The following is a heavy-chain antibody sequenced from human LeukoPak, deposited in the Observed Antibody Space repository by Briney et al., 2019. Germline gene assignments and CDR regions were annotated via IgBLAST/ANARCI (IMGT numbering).Heavy chain of an antibody. CDR1: GYTFTGYY. J-gene: IGHJ5*02. Sequence: ASVKVSCKASGYTFTGYYMHWVRQAPGQGLEWMGWINPNSGATKSAQKFEARVTMTRDPSVPTAYMELTSLKSDDTAVYYCARHGEECSSSSCYAAPNNWLDPRGQGTLVTVAS. CDR3: ARHGEECSSSSCYAAPNNWLDP. D-gene: IGHD6-13*01. CDR2: INPNSGAT. V-gene: IGHV1-2*02.